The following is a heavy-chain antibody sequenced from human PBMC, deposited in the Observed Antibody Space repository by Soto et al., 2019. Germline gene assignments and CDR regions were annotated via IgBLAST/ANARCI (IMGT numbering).Heavy chain of an antibody. D-gene: IGHD3-9*01. V-gene: IGHV4-59*08. CDR3: ARHRVDILTGSRYYFDY. Sequence: SETLSLTCTVSGGSISSYYWSWIRQPPGKGLEWIGYIYYSGSTNYNPSLKSRVTISVDTSKNQFSLKLSSVTAADTAVYYCARHRVDILTGSRYYFDYWGQGTLVTVSS. CDR1: GGSISSYY. J-gene: IGHJ4*02. CDR2: IYYSGST.